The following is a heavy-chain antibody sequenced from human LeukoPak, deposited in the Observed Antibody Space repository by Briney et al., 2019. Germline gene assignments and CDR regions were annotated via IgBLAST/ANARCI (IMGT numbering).Heavy chain of an antibody. D-gene: IGHD3-22*01. V-gene: IGHV3-48*03. CDR1: EFISRSYE. CDR2: ISGSGSTI. J-gene: IGHJ4*02. CDR3: ARDSPYYYDSSGLDY. Sequence: GGSLRLSCAASEFISRSYEMNWVRQAPGKGLEWVSYISGSGSTIYYADSVKGRFTISRDNAKNSLYLQMNSLRAEDTAVYYCARDSPYYYDSSGLDYWGQGTLVTVSS.